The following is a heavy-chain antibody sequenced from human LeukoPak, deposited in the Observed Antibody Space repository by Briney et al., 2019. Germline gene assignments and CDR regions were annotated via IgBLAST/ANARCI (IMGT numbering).Heavy chain of an antibody. CDR3: AKVPMSYDSSGYSNFDY. CDR1: GFTFSSYA. V-gene: IGHV3-23*01. Sequence: GGSLRLSCAASGFTFSSYAMSWVRQAPGKGLEWVSAISGSGGSTYYADSVKGRFTTSRDNSKNTLYLQMNSLRAEDTAVYYCAKVPMSYDSSGYSNFDYWGQGTLVTVSP. D-gene: IGHD3-22*01. J-gene: IGHJ4*02. CDR2: ISGSGGST.